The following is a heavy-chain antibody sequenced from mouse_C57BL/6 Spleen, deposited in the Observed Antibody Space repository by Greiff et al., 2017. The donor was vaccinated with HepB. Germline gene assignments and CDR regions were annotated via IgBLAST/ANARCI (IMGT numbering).Heavy chain of an antibody. V-gene: IGHV5-17*01. J-gene: IGHJ1*03. CDR3: ASHLFDV. CDR1: GFTFSDYG. Sequence: EVMLVESGGGLVKPGGSLTLSCAASGFTFSDYGMHWVRQAPEQGLEWVAYISSGSSTIYYADTVKGRFTISRDNAKNTLFLQMTSLRSEATDMYYCASHLFDVWGKGTTVTVSS. CDR2: ISSGSSTI.